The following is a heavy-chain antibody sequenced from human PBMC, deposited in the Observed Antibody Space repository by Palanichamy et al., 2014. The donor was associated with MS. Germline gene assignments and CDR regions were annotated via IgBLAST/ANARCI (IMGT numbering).Heavy chain of an antibody. V-gene: IGHV3-33*01. CDR2: IWYDGSKE. D-gene: IGHD2-2*01. J-gene: IGHJ4*02. CDR3: ARPFCSSTSCYGLFNY. Sequence: QVQLVESGGGVVQPGRSLRLSCAASGFTFSTYDMHWVRRAPGKGLEWVAFIWYDGSKEHYADSVKGRFTVSRDNSKKTLYLQLNSLRAEDTAVYYCARPFCSSTSCYGLFNYWGQGTLVTVSS. CDR1: GFTFSTYD.